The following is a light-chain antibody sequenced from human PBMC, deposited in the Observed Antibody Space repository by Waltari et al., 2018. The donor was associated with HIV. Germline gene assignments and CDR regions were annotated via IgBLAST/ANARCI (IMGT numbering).Light chain of an antibody. V-gene: IGLV3-1*01. J-gene: IGLJ2*01. CDR3: QSRDRDIVI. CDR2: EDN. Sequence: SYELTQPPSLSVSPGHTPVITCSGHHLQNQYVCWYQLKTGQPPLLIIYEDNKRPSGIPERFSGSNSGNTSTLTVTMTQSVDEAEYFCQSRDRDIVIFGRGTKLIVL. CDR1: HLQNQY.